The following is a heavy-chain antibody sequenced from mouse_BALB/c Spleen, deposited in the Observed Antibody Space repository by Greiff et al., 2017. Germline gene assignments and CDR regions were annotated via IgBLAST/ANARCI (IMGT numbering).Heavy chain of an antibody. V-gene: IGHV1S135*01. Sequence: EVQLQQSGPELVKPGASVKVSCKASGYSFTDYNMYWVKQSHGKSLEWIGYIGPYNGGTSYNQKFKGKATLTVDKSSSTAFMQLNSLTSEDSAVYDCSSRDYGRNMDVWGEGTTVTVSS. J-gene: IGHJ1*01. D-gene: IGHD1-1*01. CDR2: IGPYNGGT. CDR3: SSRDYGRNMDV. CDR1: GYSFTDYN.